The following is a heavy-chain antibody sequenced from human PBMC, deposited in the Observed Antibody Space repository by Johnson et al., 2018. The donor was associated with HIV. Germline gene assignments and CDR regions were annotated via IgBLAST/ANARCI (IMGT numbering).Heavy chain of an antibody. V-gene: IGHV3-7*05. CDR3: AKDISWITMSRGAFDI. J-gene: IGHJ3*02. D-gene: IGHD3-22*01. CDR1: GFTFSSYW. CDR2: IKQDGSNK. Sequence: VQLVESGGGLVHPGGSLRLSCATSGFTFSSYWMSWVRQAPGKGLEWVANIKQDGSNKYYAASVKGRFTISRDNAKNSLYLQMNSLRAEDTALYYCAKDISWITMSRGAFDIWGQGTMVTVSS.